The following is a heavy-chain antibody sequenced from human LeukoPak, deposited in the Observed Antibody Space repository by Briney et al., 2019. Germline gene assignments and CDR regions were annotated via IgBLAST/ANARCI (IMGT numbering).Heavy chain of an antibody. D-gene: IGHD6-19*01. CDR2: IYSSGST. V-gene: IGHV4-59*11. CDR3: ARTVRQWLANDAFDI. CDR1: GGSISGHY. Sequence: SETLSLTSTVSGGSISGHYWTWIRQPPGKRLEWIGYIYSSGSTNSNPSLTSRVTMSVDTSKNQFSLRLSSVTAADTAVYYCARTVRQWLANDAFDIWGQGTMVAVSS. J-gene: IGHJ3*02.